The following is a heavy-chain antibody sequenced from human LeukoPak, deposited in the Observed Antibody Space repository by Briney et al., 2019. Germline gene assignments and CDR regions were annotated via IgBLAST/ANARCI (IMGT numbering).Heavy chain of an antibody. CDR1: GGSISSYY. J-gene: IGHJ4*02. D-gene: IGHD4-17*01. CDR3: ARALTPTTVTRD. V-gene: IGHV4-59*01. Sequence: SETLSLTCTVSGGSISSYYWSWIRQPPGKGLEWIGYIYYSGSTNYNLSLKNRVTISVDTSKNQFSLKLSSVTAADTAVYYCARALTPTTVTRDWGQGTLVTVSS. CDR2: IYYSGST.